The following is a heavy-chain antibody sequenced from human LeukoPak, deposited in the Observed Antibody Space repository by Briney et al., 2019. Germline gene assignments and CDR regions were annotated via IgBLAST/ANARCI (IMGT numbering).Heavy chain of an antibody. J-gene: IGHJ4*02. CDR2: IGTSGRTI. Sequence: GGSLRLSCAASGFTFRGHELNWVRQAPGKGLEWVSYIGTSGRTIYYADSVKGRFTISRDNAENSLFLQMNTLRVEDTAVYYCAGSSPYGYFDYWGQGTLVTVSS. CDR3: AGSSPYGYFDY. CDR1: GFTFRGHE. D-gene: IGHD3-10*01. V-gene: IGHV3-48*03.